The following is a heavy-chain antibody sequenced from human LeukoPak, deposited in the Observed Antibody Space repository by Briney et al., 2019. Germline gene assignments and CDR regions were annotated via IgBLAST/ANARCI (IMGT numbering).Heavy chain of an antibody. Sequence: GGSLRLSCAASGFTFSSYWMNWVRQAPGKGLVWVSRIGSDGSSTTYADSVKGRFSTSRDNAKNTLYLQMNRLRVEDTAVYYYARGRPHGNDYWGQGTLVTVSS. CDR1: GFTFSSYW. J-gene: IGHJ4*02. V-gene: IGHV3-74*01. CDR2: IGSDGSST. D-gene: IGHD4-23*01. CDR3: ARGRPHGNDY.